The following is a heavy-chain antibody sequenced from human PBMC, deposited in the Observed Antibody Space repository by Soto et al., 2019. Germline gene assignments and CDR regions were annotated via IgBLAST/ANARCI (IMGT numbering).Heavy chain of an antibody. CDR1: GFTVSNSY. J-gene: IGHJ6*03. CDR2: IQEGGSI. V-gene: IGHV3-66*01. CDR3: AKAQLEKYSSSYHYYMDV. D-gene: IGHD6-6*01. Sequence: GGSLRLSCAASGFTVSNSYMTWVRQAPGKGLEWVAVIQEGGSISYADSVSDRFTISRDNSKNSLYLQMNSLRAEDTAVYYCAKAQLEKYSSSYHYYMDVWGKGTTVTVSS.